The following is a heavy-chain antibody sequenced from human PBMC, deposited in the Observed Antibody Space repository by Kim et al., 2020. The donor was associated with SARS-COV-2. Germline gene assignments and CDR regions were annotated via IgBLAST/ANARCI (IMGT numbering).Heavy chain of an antibody. Sequence: ASVKVSCKVSGYTLTELSMHWVRQAPGKGLEWMGGFDPEDGETIYAQKFQGRVTMTEDTSTDTAYMELSSLRSEDTAVYYCATKPKSPFYYDSSGPYNWFDPWGQGTLVTVSS. V-gene: IGHV1-24*01. CDR1: GYTLTELS. CDR3: ATKPKSPFYYDSSGPYNWFDP. CDR2: FDPEDGET. J-gene: IGHJ5*02. D-gene: IGHD3-22*01.